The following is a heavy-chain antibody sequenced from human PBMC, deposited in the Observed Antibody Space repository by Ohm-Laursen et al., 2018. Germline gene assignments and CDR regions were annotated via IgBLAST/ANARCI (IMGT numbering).Heavy chain of an antibody. D-gene: IGHD6-19*01. Sequence: SLRLSCAASGFTFSSYGMHWVRQAPGKGLEWVAVIWYDGSHKYYTDSVKGRFTISRDNSKNTVYLQMNSLRAEDTAVYYCARATAVAGLDYWGQGTLVTVSS. J-gene: IGHJ4*02. CDR1: GFTFSSYG. CDR3: ARATAVAGLDY. CDR2: IWYDGSHK. V-gene: IGHV3-33*01.